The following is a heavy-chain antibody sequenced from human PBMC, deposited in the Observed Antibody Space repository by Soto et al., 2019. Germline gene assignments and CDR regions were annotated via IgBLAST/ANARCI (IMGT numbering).Heavy chain of an antibody. J-gene: IGHJ5*02. D-gene: IGHD3-10*01. CDR1: GFIFSSYD. V-gene: IGHV3-48*04. Sequence: EVQLVESGGGLVQPGGSLRLSCAASGFIFSSYDMNWVRQAPGKGLEWGSYISSGSGSILYADSVKGRFTIYRDNGKNSLYLQKKSLRAEDTAVYYCARTYGTGGLNWFDPWGQGTLVTVSS. CDR3: ARTYGTGGLNWFDP. CDR2: ISSGSGSI.